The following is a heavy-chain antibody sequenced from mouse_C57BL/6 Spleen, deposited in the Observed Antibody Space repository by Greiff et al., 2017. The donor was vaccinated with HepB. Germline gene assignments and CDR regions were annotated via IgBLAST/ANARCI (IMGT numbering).Heavy chain of an antibody. CDR1: GYTFTDYN. D-gene: IGHD1-1*01. J-gene: IGHJ3*01. CDR2: INPNNGGT. CDR3: ATGGYGSSYAWFAY. Sequence: EVKLQESGPELVKPGASVKMPCKASGYTFTDYNMHWVKQSHGKSLEWIGYINPNNGGTSYNQKFKGKATLTVNKSSSTAYMELRSLTSEDSAVYYCATGGYGSSYAWFAYWGQGTLVTVSA. V-gene: IGHV1-22*01.